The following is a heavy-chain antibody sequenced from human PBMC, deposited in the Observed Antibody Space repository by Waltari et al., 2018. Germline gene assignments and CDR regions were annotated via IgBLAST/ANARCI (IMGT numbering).Heavy chain of an antibody. D-gene: IGHD3-16*02. Sequence: QVQLVQSGSELKKPGASVKVSCKASGYTFTSHAMNWVRQATGQRLEWMGGINTNTGNPTYAQGFTGRFVFSLDTSVSTAYLQISSLKAEDTAVYYCARAQVMITFGGVIVIPEDYWGQGTLVTVSS. CDR3: ARAQVMITFGGVIVIPEDY. V-gene: IGHV7-4-1*02. CDR1: GYTFTSHA. CDR2: INTNTGNP. J-gene: IGHJ4*02.